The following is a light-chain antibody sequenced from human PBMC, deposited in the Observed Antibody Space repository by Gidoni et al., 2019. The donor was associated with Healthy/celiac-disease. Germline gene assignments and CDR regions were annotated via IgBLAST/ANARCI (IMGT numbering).Light chain of an antibody. CDR3: QQYGSSPRT. CDR1: QSVSSSY. J-gene: IGKJ1*01. V-gene: IGKV3-20*01. CDR2: GAS. Sequence: IVLTQSPGTLSLSPGERATLSCRASQSVSSSYLAWYQQKPGQAPRLLIYGASSRATGIPDRFSGSGSGRDFTLTISRLESEDFAVYYCQQYGSSPRTFGQGTKVEIK.